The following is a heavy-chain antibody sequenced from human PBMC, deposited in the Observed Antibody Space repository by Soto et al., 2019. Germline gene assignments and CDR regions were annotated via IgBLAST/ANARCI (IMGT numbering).Heavy chain of an antibody. J-gene: IGHJ4*02. V-gene: IGHV1-69*02. CDR3: ARAGTYGDNDY. CDR1: GGTFSSYT. Sequence: QVQLVQSGAEVKKPGSSVKVSCKASGGTFSSYTISWVRQAPGQGLEWMGRIIPILGIANYAQKFQGRVTSTADKSTSTAYMELSSLRSEDTAVYYCARAGTYGDNDYWGQGTLVTVSS. D-gene: IGHD4-17*01. CDR2: IIPILGIA.